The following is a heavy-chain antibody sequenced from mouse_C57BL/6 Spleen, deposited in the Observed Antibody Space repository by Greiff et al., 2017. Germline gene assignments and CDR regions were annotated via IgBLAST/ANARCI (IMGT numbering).Heavy chain of an antibody. V-gene: IGHV1-15*01. J-gene: IGHJ4*01. Sequence: QVQLQQSGAELVRPGASVTLSCKASGYTFTDYEMHWVKQTPVHGLEWIGAIDPETGGTAYNQKFKGKAILTADKSSSTAYMELRSLTSEDSAVYYCTRWDSSGYGYYYAMDYWGQGTSVTVSS. CDR2: IDPETGGT. CDR3: TRWDSSGYGYYYAMDY. CDR1: GYTFTDYE. D-gene: IGHD3-2*02.